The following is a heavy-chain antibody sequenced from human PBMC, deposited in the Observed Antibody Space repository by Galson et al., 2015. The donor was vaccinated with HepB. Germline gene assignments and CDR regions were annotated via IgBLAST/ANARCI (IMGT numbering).Heavy chain of an antibody. CDR1: GFTFSNAW. V-gene: IGHV3-15*01. CDR3: TTVLLWFGELSPEYFQH. J-gene: IGHJ1*01. CDR2: IKSKTDGGTT. Sequence: CAASGFTFSNAWMSWVRQAPGKGLEWVGRIKSKTDGGTTDYAAPVKGRFTISRDDSKNTLYLQMNSLKTEDTAVYYCTTVLLWFGELSPEYFQHWGQGTLVTVSS. D-gene: IGHD3-10*01.